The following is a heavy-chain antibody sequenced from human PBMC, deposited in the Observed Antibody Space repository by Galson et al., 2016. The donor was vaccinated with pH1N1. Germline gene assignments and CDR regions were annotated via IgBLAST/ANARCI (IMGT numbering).Heavy chain of an antibody. CDR1: GFSLSTSGVG. D-gene: IGHD4-17*01. CDR2: IYWNDDK. V-gene: IGHV2-5*01. CDR3: AHSTYGDYSGYFQH. J-gene: IGHJ1*01. Sequence: PALVKPTQTLTLTCTFSGFSLSTSGVGVGWIRQPPGKALEWLVVIYWNDDKRYSPSLKSRLTITKDTSKNQVVLPMTNMDPVDTAAYYCAHSTYGDYSGYFQHWGQGTLVTVSS.